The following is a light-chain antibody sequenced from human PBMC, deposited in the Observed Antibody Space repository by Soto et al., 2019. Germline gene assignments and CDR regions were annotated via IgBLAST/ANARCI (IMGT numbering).Light chain of an antibody. Sequence: EIVMTQSPATLSVSPGEGATLSCRASQSVSNNLDWYQQKPGQAPRLLIYGASTRATGIPARFSGSGSGTDFTLTISSLQSEDFAIYHCQQYNSWPRAFGQGTKVEIK. J-gene: IGKJ1*01. CDR2: GAS. CDR3: QQYNSWPRA. V-gene: IGKV3-15*01. CDR1: QSVSNN.